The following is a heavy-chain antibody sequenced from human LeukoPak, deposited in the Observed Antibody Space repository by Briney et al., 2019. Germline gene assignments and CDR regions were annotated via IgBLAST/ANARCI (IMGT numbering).Heavy chain of an antibody. CDR2: IRYDGSNK. Sequence: GGSLRLSCAASGFTFSSYGMHWVRQAPGKGLEWVAFIRYDGSNKYYADSVKGRFTISRDNSKNTLYLQMNSLRAEDTAVYYCAKHHYGDYTLDYWGQGTLVTVSS. CDR3: AKHHYGDYTLDY. J-gene: IGHJ4*02. CDR1: GFTFSSYG. V-gene: IGHV3-30*02. D-gene: IGHD4-17*01.